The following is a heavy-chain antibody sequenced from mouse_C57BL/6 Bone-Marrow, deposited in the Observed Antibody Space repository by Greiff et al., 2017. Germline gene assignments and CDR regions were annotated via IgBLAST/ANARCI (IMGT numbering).Heavy chain of an antibody. CDR2: IYPRSGNT. CDR1: GYTFTSYG. D-gene: IGHD6-5*01. V-gene: IGHV1-81*01. Sequence: QVQLQQSGAELARPGASVKLSCKASGYTFTSYGISWVKQRTGQGLEWIGEIYPRSGNTYYTEKFKGKATLTADKSSSTAYMELRSLTSEDSAVYFCASYPAWFAYWGQGTLVTVSA. J-gene: IGHJ3*01. CDR3: ASYPAWFAY.